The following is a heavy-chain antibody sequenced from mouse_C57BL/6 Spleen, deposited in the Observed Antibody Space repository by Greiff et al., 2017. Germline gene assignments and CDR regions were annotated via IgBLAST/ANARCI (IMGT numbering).Heavy chain of an antibody. CDR2: IYPRDGST. D-gene: IGHD2-1*01. V-gene: IGHV1-85*01. CDR3: ARRENGIYFDY. J-gene: IGHJ2*01. Sequence: VKLMESGPELVKPGASVKLSCKASGYTFTSYDINWVKQRPGQGLEWIGWIYPRDGSTKYNEKFKGKATLTVDTSSSTAYMELHSLTSEDSAVYFCARRENGIYFDYWGQGTTLTVSS. CDR1: GYTFTSYD.